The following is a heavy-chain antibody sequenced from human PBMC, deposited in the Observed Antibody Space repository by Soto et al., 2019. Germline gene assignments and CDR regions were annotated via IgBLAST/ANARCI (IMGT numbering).Heavy chain of an antibody. Sequence: ASVKVSCKASGYTFTSYGISWVRQAPGQGLEWMGWISAYNGNTNYAQKLQGRVTMTTDTSTSTAYMGLRSLRSDDTAVYYCARDRLRDFWSGYYYYWGQGTLVTVSS. CDR3: ARDRLRDFWSGYYYY. CDR1: GYTFTSYG. J-gene: IGHJ4*02. CDR2: ISAYNGNT. D-gene: IGHD3-3*01. V-gene: IGHV1-18*01.